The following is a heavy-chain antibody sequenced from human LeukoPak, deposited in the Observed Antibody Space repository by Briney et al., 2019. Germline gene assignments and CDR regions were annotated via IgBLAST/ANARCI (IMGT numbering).Heavy chain of an antibody. CDR2: INHSGST. V-gene: IGHV4-34*01. CDR1: GGSFSGYY. J-gene: IGHJ4*02. CDR3: ARDGNYYDSSGLI. Sequence: SETLSLTCAVYGGSFSGYYWSWIRQPPGKGLEWIGEINHSGSTNYNPSLKSRVTISVDTSKNQFSLKLSSVTAADTAVYYCARDGNYYDSSGLIWGQGTLVTVSS. D-gene: IGHD3-22*01.